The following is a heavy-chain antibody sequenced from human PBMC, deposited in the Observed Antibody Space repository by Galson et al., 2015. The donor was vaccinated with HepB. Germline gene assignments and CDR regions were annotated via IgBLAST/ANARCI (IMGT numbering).Heavy chain of an antibody. J-gene: IGHJ1*01. D-gene: IGHD6-13*01. CDR1: GFTFSGSA. Sequence: SLRLSCAAPGFTFSGSAIHWVRQTSGKGLECVSRFRSKASNYATAYAASLKGRFTISRDDSKNTAYLHMKSLKTEDTAVYYCTRLGDLSGYSSSWGQGTLVTVSS. V-gene: IGHV3-73*01. CDR2: FRSKASNYAT. CDR3: TRLGDLSGYSSS.